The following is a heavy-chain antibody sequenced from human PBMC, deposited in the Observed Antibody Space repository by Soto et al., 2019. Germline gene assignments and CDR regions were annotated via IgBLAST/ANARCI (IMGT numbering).Heavy chain of an antibody. J-gene: IGHJ6*02. D-gene: IGHD4-4*01. CDR1: GYTFTSYY. V-gene: IGHV1-46*01. CDR3: AREAVRTYTGMDV. Sequence: GPSVKVSCKASGYTFTSYYIHWVRQAPGQGLEWLGVINPSGGSKTYAQNFKGRVIMTSDTPTTTVYMDLSSLRSDDTAVYYCAREAVRTYTGMDVWGQGTTVTVSS. CDR2: INPSGGSK.